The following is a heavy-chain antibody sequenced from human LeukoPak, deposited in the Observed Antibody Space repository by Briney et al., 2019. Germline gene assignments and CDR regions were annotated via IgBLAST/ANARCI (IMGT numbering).Heavy chain of an antibody. J-gene: IGHJ3*02. V-gene: IGHV4-59*08. CDR2: IYYSGST. CDR1: GGSISSYY. CDR3: ARGEGYSYGLGAFDI. D-gene: IGHD5-18*01. Sequence: SETLSLTCTVSGGSISSYYWSWIRQPPGKGLEWIGYIYYSGSTNYNPSLKSRVTISVDTSTNQFSLKLSSVTAADTAVYYCARGEGYSYGLGAFDIWGQGTMVTVSS.